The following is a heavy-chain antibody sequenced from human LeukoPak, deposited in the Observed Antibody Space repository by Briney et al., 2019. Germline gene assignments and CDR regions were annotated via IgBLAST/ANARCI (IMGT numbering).Heavy chain of an antibody. CDR1: GGSISSSSYY. Sequence: SETLSLTCTVSGGSISSSSYYWGWIRQPPGKGLEWIGSIYYSGSTYYNPSLKSRVTISVDTSKNQFSLKLSSVTAADTAVYYCARLGTSMVRGVFDYWGQGTLVTVSS. D-gene: IGHD3-10*01. CDR3: ARLGTSMVRGVFDY. CDR2: IYYSGST. J-gene: IGHJ4*02. V-gene: IGHV4-39*01.